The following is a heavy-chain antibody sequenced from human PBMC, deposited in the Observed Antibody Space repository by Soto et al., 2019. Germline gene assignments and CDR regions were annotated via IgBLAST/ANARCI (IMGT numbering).Heavy chain of an antibody. CDR3: AREVKEGLLDRGWFDP. Sequence: ASVKVSCKASGYRFTANYIHWVLQAPGQGLESLGWINPRSGSAKYAQKFQGRVTMTRDTSITTAYMDLTSLTSDDTAVYYCAREVKEGLLDRGWFDPWGQGTQVTVSS. J-gene: IGHJ5*02. CDR1: GYRFTANY. CDR2: INPRSGSA. V-gene: IGHV1-2*02. D-gene: IGHD3-3*01.